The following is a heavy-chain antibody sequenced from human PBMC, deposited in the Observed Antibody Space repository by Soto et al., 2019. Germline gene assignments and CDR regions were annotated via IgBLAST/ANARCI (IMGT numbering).Heavy chain of an antibody. V-gene: IGHV4-59*08. D-gene: IGHD3-16*02. J-gene: IGHJ4*02. Sequence: SETLSLSCTVSGSSIGSYYWSCILQPPGKGREWIGYIYYSGSTDYNPSLKSRVTMSVDTSKNQFSLKLSSVTAADTAVYYCARHAGPYRSFEYWGQGTLVTVS. CDR1: GSSIGSYY. CDR2: IYYSGST. CDR3: ARHAGPYRSFEY.